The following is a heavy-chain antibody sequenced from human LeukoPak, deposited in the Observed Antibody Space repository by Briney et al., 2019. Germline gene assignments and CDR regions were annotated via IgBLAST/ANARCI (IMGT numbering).Heavy chain of an antibody. CDR3: AREGYYDSSGYYYKDAFDI. V-gene: IGHV3-7*01. Sequence: GGSLRLSCAASGFTFSSYWMSWVRQAPGKGLEWVANIKQDGSEKYYVDSVKGRFTISRDNAKNSLYLQMNSLRAEDTAVYYCAREGYYDSSGYYYKDAFDIWGQGTMVTVSS. CDR2: IKQDGSEK. CDR1: GFTFSSYW. J-gene: IGHJ3*02. D-gene: IGHD3-22*01.